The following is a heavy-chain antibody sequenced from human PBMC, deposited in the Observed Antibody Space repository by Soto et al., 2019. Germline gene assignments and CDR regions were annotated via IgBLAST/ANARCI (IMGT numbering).Heavy chain of an antibody. CDR2: ISAYTGNT. Sequence: ASVKVSCKASDYTFASYCVGWVRQAPGQGLEWMGWISAYTGNTNYAQKFQGRVTLTTDTSTSTAYMELRSLTSDDTALYYCARDVDERLTGYYIPFDYWGQGTQVTVSS. J-gene: IGHJ4*02. CDR1: DYTFASYC. CDR3: ARDVDERLTGYYIPFDY. D-gene: IGHD3-9*01. V-gene: IGHV1-18*01.